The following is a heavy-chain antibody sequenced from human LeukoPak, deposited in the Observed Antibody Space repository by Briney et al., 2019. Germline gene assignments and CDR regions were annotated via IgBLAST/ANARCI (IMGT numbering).Heavy chain of an antibody. CDR1: GFTFSSYA. Sequence: PGGSLRLSCAASGFTFSSYATSWVRQAPGKGLEWVSLLSGRGRHTNYADSVKGRFTISTDNSKNTLILQMNSLRADDTAVYYCAKSIMGTTGLLDNWGQGTLVTVSS. V-gene: IGHV3-23*01. CDR2: LSGRGRHT. CDR3: AKSIMGTTGLLDN. D-gene: IGHD1-1*01. J-gene: IGHJ4*02.